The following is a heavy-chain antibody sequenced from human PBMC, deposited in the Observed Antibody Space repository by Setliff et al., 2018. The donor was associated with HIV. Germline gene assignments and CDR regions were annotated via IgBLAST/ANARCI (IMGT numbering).Heavy chain of an antibody. V-gene: IGHV4-39*01. CDR2: LYDTGRT. D-gene: IGHD5-12*01. CDR1: GGSVIKDNFY. J-gene: IGHJ6*03. CDR3: VNSGYDGDYYYYYMDV. Sequence: PSETLSLTRSVSGGSVIKDNFYWGWIRQAPAKGLEWIGTLYDTGRTSYNPPLKSRVSIFVDTTKNEFSLNLRSVTAADTAVYFCVNSGYDGDYYYYYMDVWGKGTTVTVSS.